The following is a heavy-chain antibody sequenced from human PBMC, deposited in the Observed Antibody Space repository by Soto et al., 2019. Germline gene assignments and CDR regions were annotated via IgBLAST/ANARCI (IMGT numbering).Heavy chain of an antibody. CDR2: IYYSGST. D-gene: IGHD6-13*01. CDR1: GGSISSGGYY. V-gene: IGHV4-31*03. Sequence: SETLSLTCTVSGGSISSGGYYWSWIRQHPGKGLEWIGYIYYSGSTYYNPSLKSRVTISVDTSKNQFSLKLSSVTAADTAVYYCARVSGILSSSWYFDYWGQGTXVTVSS. J-gene: IGHJ4*02. CDR3: ARVSGILSSSWYFDY.